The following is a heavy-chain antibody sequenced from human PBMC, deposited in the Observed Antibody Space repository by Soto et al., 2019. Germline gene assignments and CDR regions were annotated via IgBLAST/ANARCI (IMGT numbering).Heavy chain of an antibody. Sequence: RLSCAASGVTFSSYAMHWVRQAPGKGLEYVSAISGSGVSTYYADSVKGRFTISRDNSKNTLYLQMNSLRAEDTAVYYCAKSPGMYYYDSSGYYHYDYWGQGTLVTVSS. V-gene: IGHV3-23*01. D-gene: IGHD3-22*01. CDR3: AKSPGMYYYDSSGYYHYDY. CDR1: GVTFSSYA. J-gene: IGHJ4*02. CDR2: ISGSGVST.